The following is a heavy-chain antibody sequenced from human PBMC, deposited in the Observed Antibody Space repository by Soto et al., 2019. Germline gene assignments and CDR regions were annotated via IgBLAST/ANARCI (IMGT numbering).Heavy chain of an antibody. V-gene: IGHV4-39*01. D-gene: IGHD3-9*01. CDR3: ARLEGLATISYYFDF. CDR1: DDSINSDKYY. CDR2: IYYRGNA. Sequence: SETLSLTCSVSDDSINSDKYYWVWIRQPLGKGLEWIGSIYYRGNAYYNPSLQTRVTISLDKSKSQFSLKLNSVTAADSAVYFCARLEGLATISYYFDFWGPGALVTVSS. J-gene: IGHJ4*02.